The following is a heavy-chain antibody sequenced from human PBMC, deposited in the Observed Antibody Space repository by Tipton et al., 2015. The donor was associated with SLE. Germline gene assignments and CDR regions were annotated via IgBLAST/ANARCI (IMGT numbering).Heavy chain of an antibody. Sequence: VQLVQSGGNLVQPGGSLRLSCAASGFIFSDHYMDWVRQAPGKGLEWVGRIRNKVKSYTTEYAASVKGRFTISRDDSNNSLFLQMNSLTTEDTAVYFCTRGRSGRDGHNYMDSWGQGTLVTVSS. CDR3: TRGRSGRDGHNYMDS. CDR1: GFIFSDHY. V-gene: IGHV3-72*01. CDR2: IRNKVKSYTT. J-gene: IGHJ5*02. D-gene: IGHD5-24*01.